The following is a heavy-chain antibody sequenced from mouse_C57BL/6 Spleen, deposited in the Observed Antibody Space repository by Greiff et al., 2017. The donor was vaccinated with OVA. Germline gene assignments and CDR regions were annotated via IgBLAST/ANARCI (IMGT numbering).Heavy chain of an antibody. D-gene: IGHD2-4*01. CDR1: GFTFSDYG. J-gene: IGHJ3*01. V-gene: IGHV5-17*01. Sequence: EVQRVESGGGLVKPGGSLKLSCAASGFTFSDYGMHWVRQAPEKGLEWVAYISSGSSTIYYADTVKGRFTISRDNAKNTLFLQMTSLRSEDTAMYYCARTYYDYDEGFAYWGQGTLVTVSA. CDR2: ISSGSSTI. CDR3: ARTYYDYDEGFAY.